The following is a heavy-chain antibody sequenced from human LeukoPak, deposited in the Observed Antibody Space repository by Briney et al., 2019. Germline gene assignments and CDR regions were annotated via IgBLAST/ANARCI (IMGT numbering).Heavy chain of an antibody. CDR1: GFTFSNFW. D-gene: IGHD1-26*01. CDR2: IKQDGSEK. V-gene: IGHV3-7*03. CDR3: ARGALSESYPYYFDY. J-gene: IGHJ4*02. Sequence: GGSLRLSCAASGFTFSNFWMSWVRQAPGKGLEWVANIKQDGSEKHYVDSVKGRFTISRDNAKNSLYLQMNSLRAEDTAVYYCARGALSESYPYYFDYWGQGTLVTVSS.